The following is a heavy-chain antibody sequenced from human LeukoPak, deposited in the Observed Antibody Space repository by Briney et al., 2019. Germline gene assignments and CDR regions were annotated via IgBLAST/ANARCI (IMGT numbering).Heavy chain of an antibody. V-gene: IGHV3-7*01. J-gene: IGHJ4*02. CDR3: ARAHSYSGYDPKAPFDY. Sequence: GGSLRLSCAASGFTFSSYWMSWVRQAPGKGLEWVANIKQDGSEKYYVDSVKGRFTISRDNAKNSLYLQMNSLRAEDTAVYYCARAHSYSGYDPKAPFDYWGQGTLVTVSS. D-gene: IGHD5-12*01. CDR1: GFTFSSYW. CDR2: IKQDGSEK.